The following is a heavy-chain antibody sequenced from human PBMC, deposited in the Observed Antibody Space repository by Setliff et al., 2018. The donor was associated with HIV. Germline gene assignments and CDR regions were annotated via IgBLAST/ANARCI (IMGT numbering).Heavy chain of an antibody. CDR3: ARNGIQYQVLPNWFDP. V-gene: IGHV1-3*01. Sequence: GASVKVSCKTSGFTFSNYAIHWVRQAPGQGLEWMGWINAGNGDTRYSPKFQGRVTFTRDSSASTVYMEMSSLRSEDTALYYCARNGIQYQVLPNWFDPWGQGTLVTVSS. CDR1: GFTFSNYA. D-gene: IGHD2-2*01. CDR2: INAGNGDT. J-gene: IGHJ5*02.